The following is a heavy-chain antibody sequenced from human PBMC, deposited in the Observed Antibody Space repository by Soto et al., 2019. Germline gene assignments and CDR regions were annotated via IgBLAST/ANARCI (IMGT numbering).Heavy chain of an antibody. D-gene: IGHD3-3*01. CDR2: MNPNSGNT. J-gene: IGHJ6*03. Sequence: ASVKVSCKASGYTFTSYDINWVRQATGQGLEWMGWMNPNSGNTGYAQKFQGRVTMTRNTSISTAYMELSSLRSEDTAVYYCARGSLKRFLEWSPSYYYMDAWGKGTTVTVSS. CDR1: GYTFTSYD. CDR3: ARGSLKRFLEWSPSYYYMDA. V-gene: IGHV1-8*01.